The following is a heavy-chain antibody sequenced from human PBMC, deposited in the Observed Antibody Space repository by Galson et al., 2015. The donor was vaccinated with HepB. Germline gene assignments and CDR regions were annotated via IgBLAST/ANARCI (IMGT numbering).Heavy chain of an antibody. D-gene: IGHD2-21*02. Sequence: SLRLSCAASGFTFRNYGMHWVRQAPGKGLEWVAVISYDGSNKYYADSVKGRFTISRDNSKNTVYLQMNSLRAEDTAVYYCAKEGGCGGDCHKGAGQNWFDPWGQGTLVTVSS. V-gene: IGHV3-30*18. J-gene: IGHJ5*02. CDR3: AKEGGCGGDCHKGAGQNWFDP. CDR2: ISYDGSNK. CDR1: GFTFRNYG.